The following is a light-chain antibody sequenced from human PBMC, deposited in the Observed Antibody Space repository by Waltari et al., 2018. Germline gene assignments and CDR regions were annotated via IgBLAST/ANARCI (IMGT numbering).Light chain of an antibody. CDR3: QKYGTRPAT. Sequence: SCRASQSVGRTLAWYQQRPGQAPRLLIYDASSRATGSPDRFSGSGSGTDFSLTISRLEPEDFAVYYCQKYGTRPATFGQGTKVEVK. V-gene: IGKV3-20*01. CDR1: QSVGRT. CDR2: DAS. J-gene: IGKJ1*01.